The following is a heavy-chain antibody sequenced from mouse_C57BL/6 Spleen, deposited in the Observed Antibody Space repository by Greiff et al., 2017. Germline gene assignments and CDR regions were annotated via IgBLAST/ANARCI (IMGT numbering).Heavy chain of an antibody. D-gene: IGHD2-14*01. CDR1: GYSLTSYG. CDR2: IWSGGST. J-gene: IGHJ4*01. CDR3: ARELYRAMDY. V-gene: IGHV2-2*01. Sequence: VQLKESGPGLVQPSQSLSITCTVSGYSLTSYGVHWVRQSPGKGLEWLGVIWSGGSTDNNAAFISRLGISKDNSKSHVFYKMNSLQADDTAIYYCARELYRAMDYWGQGTSVTVSS.